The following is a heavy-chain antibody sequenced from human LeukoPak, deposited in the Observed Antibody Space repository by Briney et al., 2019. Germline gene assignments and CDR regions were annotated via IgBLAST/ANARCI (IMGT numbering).Heavy chain of an antibody. CDR3: TRDRSRAEDD. CDR2: INQGGSDK. V-gene: IGHV3-7*01. D-gene: IGHD1-14*01. CDR1: GFTFSGHW. J-gene: IGHJ4*02. Sequence: AGGSLRLSCAASGFTFSGHWMSWVRQAPGKGPEWVANINQGGSDKYYVDSVKGRFTISRDNANNLLYLQMNSLRGEDTAVYYCTRDRSRAEDDWGQGTQVTVSS.